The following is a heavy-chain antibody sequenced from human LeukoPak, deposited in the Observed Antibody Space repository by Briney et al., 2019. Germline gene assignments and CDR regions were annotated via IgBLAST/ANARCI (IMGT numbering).Heavy chain of an antibody. CDR1: GFTFDDYA. V-gene: IGHV3-9*03. CDR3: ARGIAARGLNWFDP. J-gene: IGHJ5*02. CDR2: ISWNSGSI. Sequence: PGGSLRLSCAASGFTFDDYAMHWVRQAPGKGLEWVSGISWNSGSIGYADSVKGRFTISRDNAKNSLYLQMNSLRAEDMALYYCARGIAARGLNWFDPWGQGTLVTVSS. D-gene: IGHD6-6*01.